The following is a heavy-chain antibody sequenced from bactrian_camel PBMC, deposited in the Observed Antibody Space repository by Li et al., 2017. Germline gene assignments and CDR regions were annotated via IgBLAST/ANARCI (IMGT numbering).Heavy chain of an antibody. D-gene: IGHD6*01. V-gene: IGHV3S40*01. J-gene: IGHJ6*01. CDR2: VYYGGERT. Sequence: DVQLVESGGGLVQAGGSLSLSCAVSGLTYYSAWFRQAPGKEREFVAVVYYGGERTYYSDSVKGRFTISQDYAKKTVYLLMNSLKPEDTAMYTCVAGQAEGRWCPVEATTSEFGYRGQGTQVTVS. CDR1: GLTYY. CDR3: VAGQAEGRWCPVEATTSEFGY.